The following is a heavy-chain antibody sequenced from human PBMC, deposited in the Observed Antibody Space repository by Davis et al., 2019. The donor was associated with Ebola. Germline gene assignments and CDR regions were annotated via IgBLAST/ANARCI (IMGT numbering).Heavy chain of an antibody. Sequence: KVSCKGSGYSFTSYWIGWVRQMPGKGLEWMGIIYPGDSDTRYSPSFQGQVTISADKSISTAYLQWSSLKASDTAMYYCARLDSSGWFPGNWFDPWGQGTLVTVSS. CDR3: ARLDSSGWFPGNWFDP. V-gene: IGHV5-51*01. D-gene: IGHD6-19*01. CDR2: IYPGDSDT. CDR1: GYSFTSYW. J-gene: IGHJ5*02.